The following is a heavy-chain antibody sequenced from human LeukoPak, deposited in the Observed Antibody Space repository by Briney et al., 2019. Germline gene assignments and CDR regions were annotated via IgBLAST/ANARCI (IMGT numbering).Heavy chain of an antibody. J-gene: IGHJ3*02. D-gene: IGHD6-13*01. CDR1: GFTFSSYS. V-gene: IGHV3-21*01. CDR3: ARDRIAAAAFDI. CDR2: ISSSSSYI. Sequence: PGGSLRPSCAASGFTFSSYSMNWVRQAPGKGLEWVSSISSSSSYIYYADSVKGRFTISRNNAKNSLYLQMNSLRAEDTAVYYCARDRIAAAAFDIWGQGTMVTVSS.